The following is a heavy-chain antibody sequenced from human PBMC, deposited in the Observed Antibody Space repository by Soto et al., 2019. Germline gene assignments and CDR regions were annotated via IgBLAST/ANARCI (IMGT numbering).Heavy chain of an antibody. CDR2: ISSLGDST. Sequence: ESVGGLVQPGGSLRLSCAASGFMFNSYAMHWVRQAPGKGLEYVSAISSLGDSTFYANSVKDRFTISRDNSKNTLYLQMGSLRVEDMAVYYCARRTAGWYFDLWGRGTLVTVSS. CDR3: ARRTAGWYFDL. V-gene: IGHV3-64*01. CDR1: GFMFNSYA. D-gene: IGHD2-21*02. J-gene: IGHJ2*01.